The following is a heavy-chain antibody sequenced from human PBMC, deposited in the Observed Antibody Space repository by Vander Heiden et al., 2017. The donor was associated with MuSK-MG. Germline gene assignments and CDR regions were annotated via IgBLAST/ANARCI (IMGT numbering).Heavy chain of an antibody. Sequence: QLQLQQSGPGLVKPSHTLLLACAIPAHGVSSNSAAWNWSRQSPSRGLEWLGRTYYRSKWYNDYAVAVKSRIMINPDTSKNQFSLQLNSVTAEDTAMYYCARSEGYFDLWGRGTLVTVSS. V-gene: IGHV6-1*01. CDR2: TYYRSKWYN. J-gene: IGHJ2*01. CDR3: ARSEGYFDL. CDR1: AHGVSSNSAA.